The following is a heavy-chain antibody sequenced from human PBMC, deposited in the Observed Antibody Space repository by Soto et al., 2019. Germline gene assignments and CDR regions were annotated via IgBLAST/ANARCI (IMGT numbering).Heavy chain of an antibody. Sequence: GASVKVSCKPSGYTFTSYGINWVRQAPGQGLEWMGWISAYNGNTNDAQKFQGRVTMTTDTSTSTAYMELRSLRSDDTAVYYCARDSLAARPGWFDPWGQGTLVTVSS. D-gene: IGHD6-6*01. CDR3: ARDSLAARPGWFDP. CDR1: GYTFTSYG. J-gene: IGHJ5*02. CDR2: ISAYNGNT. V-gene: IGHV1-18*01.